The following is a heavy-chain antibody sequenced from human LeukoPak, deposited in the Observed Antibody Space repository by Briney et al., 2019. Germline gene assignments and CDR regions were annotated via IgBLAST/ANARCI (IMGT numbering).Heavy chain of an antibody. J-gene: IGHJ4*02. CDR2: IIPILGIA. V-gene: IGHV1-69*04. D-gene: IGHD4-23*01. CDR3: AREKVGNLPLFDY. CDR1: GYTFTSYA. Sequence: ASVKVSCKASGYTFTSYAISWVRQAPGQGLEWMGRIIPILGIANYAQKFQGRVTITADKSTSTAYMELRSLRSDDTAVYYCAREKVGNLPLFDYWGQGTLVTVSS.